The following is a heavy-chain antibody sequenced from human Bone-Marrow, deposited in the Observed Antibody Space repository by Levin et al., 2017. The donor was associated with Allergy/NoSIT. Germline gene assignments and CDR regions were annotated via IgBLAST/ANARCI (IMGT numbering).Heavy chain of an antibody. CDR2: IYYSGST. V-gene: IGHV4-59*01. CDR3: ARDRTIGEAGGGHYYYGMDV. D-gene: IGHD6-13*01. Sequence: SETLSLTCTVSGGSITNYYWSWIRQPPGKGLEWIGYIYYSGSTNYNPSLKSRVTISVDTSKNQFSLKLSSVTDADSAVYYCARDRTIGEAGGGHYYYGMDVWGQGTTVTVSS. J-gene: IGHJ6*02. CDR1: GGSITNYY.